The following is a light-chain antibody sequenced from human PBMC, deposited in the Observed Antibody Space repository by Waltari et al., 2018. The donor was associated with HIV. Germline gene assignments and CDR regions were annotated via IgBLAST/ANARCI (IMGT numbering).Light chain of an antibody. V-gene: IGLV2-14*01. Sequence: QSALTQPASVSGSPGQSVTISCIGSDIDIGIYDYISWYHHPPDRAPRLVVFNTTSRPSGSPFRFAGSKSGNTASLTISGLQADDEGVYYCSSYVTGGSLLFGGGTQVTV. CDR1: DIDIGIYDY. J-gene: IGLJ3*02. CDR2: NTT. CDR3: SSYVTGGSLL.